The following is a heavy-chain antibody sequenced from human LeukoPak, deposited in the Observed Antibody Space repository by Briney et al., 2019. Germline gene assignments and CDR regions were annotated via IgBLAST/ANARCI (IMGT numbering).Heavy chain of an antibody. CDR2: ISGSGGST. CDR1: GFTFSSYA. CDR3: AKLALSRDCSSTSCHSGP. J-gene: IGHJ5*02. V-gene: IGHV3-23*01. Sequence: PGGSLRLSCAASGFTFSSYAMSWVRQAPRKGLEWVSAISGSGGSTYYADSVKGRFTISRDNSKNTLYLQMNSLRAEDTAVYYCAKLALSRDCSSTSCHSGPWGQGTLVTVSS. D-gene: IGHD2-2*01.